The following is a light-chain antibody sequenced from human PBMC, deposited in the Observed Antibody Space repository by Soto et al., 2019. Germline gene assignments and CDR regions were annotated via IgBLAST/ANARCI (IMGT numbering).Light chain of an antibody. CDR2: GAS. Sequence: AIQMTQSPSSLSAYVGDRVTISCRASQGIGNALGWYQQTPGKPPKVLIYGASNLQSGVPPRFSGSGSVTDFTLAISILQPEDSATYYCLQDINYPWTFGQGTKVEIK. V-gene: IGKV1-6*01. CDR1: QGIGNA. J-gene: IGKJ1*01. CDR3: LQDINYPWT.